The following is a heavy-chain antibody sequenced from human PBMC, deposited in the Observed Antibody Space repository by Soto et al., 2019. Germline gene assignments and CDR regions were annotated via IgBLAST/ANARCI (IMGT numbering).Heavy chain of an antibody. J-gene: IGHJ4*02. CDR3: ARQRIAAAQYYFDY. CDR1: GVSVSRGSYY. D-gene: IGHD6-13*01. Sequence: SETLSLTCTVSGVSVSRGSYYWTWMRQSPGKGLEWMGYVLSSGSTDYNPSLKSRVTISVDTSKNDFSLKLRSVTAADTAVYYCARQRIAAAQYYFDYWGQGMVVT. V-gene: IGHV4-61*03. CDR2: VLSSGST.